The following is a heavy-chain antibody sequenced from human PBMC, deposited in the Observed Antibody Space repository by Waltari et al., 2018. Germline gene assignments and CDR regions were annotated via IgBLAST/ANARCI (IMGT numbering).Heavy chain of an antibody. CDR1: GASVPSGGYS. D-gene: IGHD3-10*01. CDR2: IHYSGSN. CDR3: ARIYGSGTFIYMDV. J-gene: IGHJ6*03. Sequence: QAQLQESGPGLVKPSQTLSLPCTVPGASVPSGGYSWNWIRQHPERGLECIGYIHYSGSNYYNPSLRSRVTMSVDASKNQFSLKLSSVTAADTAVYYCARIYGSGTFIYMDVWGKGTTVTVSS. V-gene: IGHV4-31*03.